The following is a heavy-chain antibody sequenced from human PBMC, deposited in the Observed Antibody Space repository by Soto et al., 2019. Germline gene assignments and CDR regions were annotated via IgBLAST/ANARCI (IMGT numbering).Heavy chain of an antibody. Sequence: EVQLVESVGCLVHPGGSLRVTCAASGFTFSSYWMIWVRQAPGKGLEWVANIKQDGSEKYYVDSVKGRFTISRDNAKNSLYLQVNSLRAEDTAVYYCPRMRLRLAPYDYWGQGTLVTVSS. CDR1: GFTFSSYW. CDR2: IKQDGSEK. D-gene: IGHD5-12*01. CDR3: PRMRLRLAPYDY. V-gene: IGHV3-7*01. J-gene: IGHJ4*02.